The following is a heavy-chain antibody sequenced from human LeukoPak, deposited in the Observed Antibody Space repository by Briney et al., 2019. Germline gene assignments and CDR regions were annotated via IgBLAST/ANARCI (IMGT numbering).Heavy chain of an antibody. Sequence: SGTLSLTCTVSGGSISNYYWSWIRQPPGKGLEWIGYIYYSGSTNYNPSLKSRVTISVDTSKNQFSLKLSSVAAADTAVYYCARQWSGSSWLIFDYWGQGTLVTVSS. J-gene: IGHJ4*02. V-gene: IGHV4-59*08. CDR1: GGSISNYY. CDR2: IYYSGST. D-gene: IGHD6-13*01. CDR3: ARQWSGSSWLIFDY.